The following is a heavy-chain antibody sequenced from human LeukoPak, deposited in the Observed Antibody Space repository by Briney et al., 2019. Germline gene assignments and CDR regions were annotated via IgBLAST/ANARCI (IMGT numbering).Heavy chain of an antibody. D-gene: IGHD3-22*01. CDR3: ARADYYDSSGYNDY. V-gene: IGHV3-53*01. CDR1: GFTVSSNY. CDR2: IYSGGNT. J-gene: IGHJ4*02. Sequence: GGSLRLSCAASGFTVSSNYMSWVRQAPGKGLEWVSLIYSGGNTYYADSVKGRFTISRDNSKNTLYLHMTSLRAEDTAVYYCARADYYDSSGYNDYWGQGTLVTVSS.